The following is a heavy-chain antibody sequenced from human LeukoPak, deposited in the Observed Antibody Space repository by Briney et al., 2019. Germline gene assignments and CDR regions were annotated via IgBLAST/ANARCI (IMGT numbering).Heavy chain of an antibody. D-gene: IGHD2-15*01. CDR3: ARESSYSFPS. J-gene: IGHJ5*02. CDR2: ISSSGTSK. CDR1: GFTFSAYF. Sequence: GGSLRLSCVASGFTFSAYFMGWVRQAPGKGLEWVSYISSSGTSKYNADSVKGRFTISRDNAKNSLYLQMSSLRVEDTAIYYCARESSYSFPSWGQGTLVTVSS. V-gene: IGHV3-11*01.